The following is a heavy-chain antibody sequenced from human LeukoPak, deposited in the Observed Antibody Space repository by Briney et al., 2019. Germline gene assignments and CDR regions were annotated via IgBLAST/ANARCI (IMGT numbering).Heavy chain of an antibody. J-gene: IGHJ4*02. V-gene: IGHV4-31*03. CDR3: AREPTQPLRFGEFHPFDN. CDR2: TSNSDYP. D-gene: IGHD3-10*01. Sequence: SETLSLTRTVSGASIRTSEDHWTWIRQHPGKGLEWIGYTSNSDYPDSNPSLKSRVTISLDTSKNQFSLKLRSVTAADTAVYYCAREPTQPLRFGEFHPFDNWGQGTLVTVSS. CDR1: GASIRTSEDH.